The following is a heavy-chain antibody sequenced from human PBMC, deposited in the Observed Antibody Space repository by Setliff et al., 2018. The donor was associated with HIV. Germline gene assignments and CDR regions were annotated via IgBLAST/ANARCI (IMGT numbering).Heavy chain of an antibody. J-gene: IGHJ4*02. CDR1: GFNFNYSW. D-gene: IGHD5-12*01. V-gene: IGHV3-74*01. CDR3: AXXGSLPDY. Sequence: GGSLRLSCAASGFNFNYSWMHWVRQAPGEGLVWVSRIHYDGTASYADSVKGRFTISRDNAKSTLDLQMNSLRVEDTAVYFCAXXGSLPDYWGRGTLFTXXS. CDR2: IHYDGTAS.